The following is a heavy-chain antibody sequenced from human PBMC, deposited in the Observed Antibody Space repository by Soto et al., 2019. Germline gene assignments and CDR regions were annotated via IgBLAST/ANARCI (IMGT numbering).Heavy chain of an antibody. J-gene: IGHJ4*02. CDR3: ARDYGGGITFE. CDR1: GYTFTSYA. Sequence: QVQLVQSGAEVKKPGASVKVSCKTSGYTFTSYAISWVRQAPGQGLEWMGWISAYNGNTKYTQKLQGRVTMTTDTSMSTAYMDLRSLRSDDTAVYYCARDYGGGITFEWGQGTQVTVSS. V-gene: IGHV1-18*01. D-gene: IGHD3-16*01. CDR2: ISAYNGNT.